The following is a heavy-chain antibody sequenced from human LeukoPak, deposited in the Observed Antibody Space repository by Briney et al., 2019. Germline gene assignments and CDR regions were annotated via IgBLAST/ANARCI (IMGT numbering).Heavy chain of an antibody. Sequence: SGGSLRLSCAASGFTFSSYWRHWVRQAPGKGLVWASRINSDGSSTSYADSVKGRFTISRDNAKNTLYLQMNSLGAEDTAVYYCARGGSYSLYYYYMDVWGKGTTVTVSS. CDR2: INSDGSST. CDR3: ARGGSYSLYYYYMDV. V-gene: IGHV3-74*01. D-gene: IGHD1-26*01. J-gene: IGHJ6*03. CDR1: GFTFSSYW.